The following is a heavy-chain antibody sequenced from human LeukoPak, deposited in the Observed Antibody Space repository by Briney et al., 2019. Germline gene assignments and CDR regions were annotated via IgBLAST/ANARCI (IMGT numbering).Heavy chain of an antibody. CDR3: ARAFDY. Sequence: GGSLRLSCAASGFTFSRYDMNWVRQAPGKGLEWVSYISSSGSIYNADSVKGRFTISRDNAKNSLYLQMNSLRAEDTAVYYCARAFDYWGQGTLVTVSS. CDR2: ISSSGSI. J-gene: IGHJ4*02. V-gene: IGHV3-48*01. CDR1: GFTFSRYD.